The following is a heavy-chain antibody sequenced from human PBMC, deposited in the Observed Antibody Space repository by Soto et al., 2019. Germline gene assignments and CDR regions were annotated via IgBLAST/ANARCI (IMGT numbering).Heavy chain of an antibody. J-gene: IGHJ5*02. CDR1: GYTFTNYG. D-gene: IGHD3-22*01. CDR2: ISAYNGNT. CDR3: ARARLFYYDSSGYGWFDP. V-gene: IGHV1-18*01. Sequence: ASVKVSCKASGYTFTNYGISWVRQAPGQGLEWMGWISAYNGNTNYAQKLQGRVTMTTDTSTSTAYMELRSLRSDDTAVYYCARARLFYYDSSGYGWFDPWGQGTLVTVSS.